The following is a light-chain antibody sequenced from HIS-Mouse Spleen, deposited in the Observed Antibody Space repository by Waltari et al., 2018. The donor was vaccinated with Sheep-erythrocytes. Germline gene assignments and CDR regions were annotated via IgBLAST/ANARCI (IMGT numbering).Light chain of an antibody. Sequence: QSALTQPRSVSGSPGQSVTISCTGTSSDVGGYNYVAWYQQHPGKAPKLMIYDVSQRPSGVPDRCSGSKAGNTASRTISGLQAEDEADYYCCSYAGSYNYVFGTGTKVTVL. CDR1: SSDVGGYNY. J-gene: IGLJ1*01. CDR3: CSYAGSYNYV. CDR2: DVS. V-gene: IGLV2-11*01.